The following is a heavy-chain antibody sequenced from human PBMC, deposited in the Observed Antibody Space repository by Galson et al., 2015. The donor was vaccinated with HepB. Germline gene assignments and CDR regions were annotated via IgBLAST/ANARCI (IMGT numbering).Heavy chain of an antibody. CDR2: ISSDSSYI. D-gene: IGHD6-19*01. CDR1: GFTFNTYS. CDR3: ARDWQWLVPSFDF. Sequence: SLRLSCAASGFTFNTYSMNWVRQAPGKGLEWVPSISSDSSYIYYADSVKGRFTISRGNAKSSLYLQMNSLRAEDTAVYYCARDWQWLVPSFDFWGQGTLVTVSS. J-gene: IGHJ4*02. V-gene: IGHV3-21*01.